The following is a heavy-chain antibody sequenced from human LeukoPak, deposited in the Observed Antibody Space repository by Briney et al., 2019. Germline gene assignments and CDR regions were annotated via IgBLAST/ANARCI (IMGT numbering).Heavy chain of an antibody. V-gene: IGHV4-4*07. Sequence: SETLPLTCTVSGGSISSYYWSWIRQPAGKGLEWIGRIYTSGSTNYNPSLKSRVTMSVDTSKNQFSLKLSSVTAADTAVYYCARDPYGDYVAGYYFDYWGQGTLVTVSS. D-gene: IGHD4-17*01. CDR2: IYTSGST. J-gene: IGHJ4*02. CDR3: ARDPYGDYVAGYYFDY. CDR1: GGSISSYY.